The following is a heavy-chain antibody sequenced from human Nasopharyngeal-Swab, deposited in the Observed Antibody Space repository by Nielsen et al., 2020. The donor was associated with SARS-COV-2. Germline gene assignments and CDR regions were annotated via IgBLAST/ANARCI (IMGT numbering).Heavy chain of an antibody. J-gene: IGHJ4*02. CDR1: GGSFSGYY. Sequence: SETLSLTCAVYGGSFSGYYWSWIRQPPGKGLEWIGEINHSGSTNYNPSLKSRVTISVDTSKNQFSLKLSSVTAADTAVYYCARQTVAASIPSLYDYWGQGTLVTVSS. V-gene: IGHV4-34*01. CDR2: INHSGST. D-gene: IGHD6-19*01. CDR3: ARQTVAASIPSLYDY.